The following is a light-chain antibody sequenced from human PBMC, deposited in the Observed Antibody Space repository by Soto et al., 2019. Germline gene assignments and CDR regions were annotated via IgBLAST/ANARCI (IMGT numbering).Light chain of an antibody. V-gene: IGKV3-20*01. CDR3: QQYGSSPGT. CDR1: QSVNSNY. CDR2: GAA. J-gene: IGKJ5*01. Sequence: EIVLTQSPGTLCLSPGERATLSCRASQSVNSNYLAWYQQKPGQSPRLLVHGAAIRATGIPDRFSGSGSGADFTLTISRLEPEDFAVYYCQQYGSSPGTFGQGTRLEMK.